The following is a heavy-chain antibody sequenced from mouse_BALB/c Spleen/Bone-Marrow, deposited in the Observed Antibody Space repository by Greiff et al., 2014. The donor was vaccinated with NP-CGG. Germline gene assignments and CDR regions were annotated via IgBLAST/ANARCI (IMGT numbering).Heavy chain of an antibody. V-gene: IGHV2-6-7*01. J-gene: IGHJ2*01. CDR3: ARFTTVVPFDY. Sequence: VHLVESGPGLVAPSQSLSITCTVSGFSLTAYGVNWVRQPPGKGLEWLGMIRGDGTTDYNSALRSRLSISKDNSKSQVFLKMNSLQADDIARYYCARFTTVVPFDYWGQGTTLTVSS. CDR2: IRGDGTT. CDR1: GFSLTAYG. D-gene: IGHD1-1*01.